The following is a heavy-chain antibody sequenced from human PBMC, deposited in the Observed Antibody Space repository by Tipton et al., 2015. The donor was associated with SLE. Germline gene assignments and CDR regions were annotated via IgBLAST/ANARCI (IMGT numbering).Heavy chain of an antibody. V-gene: IGHV4-4*07. CDR3: ARGEVETYYYGSRTYSPFDY. J-gene: IGHJ4*02. D-gene: IGHD3-10*01. Sequence: TSYNPSLKGRATISVDTSKKQFSLRLSSVTAADTAVYYCARGEVETYYYGSRTYSPFDYWGQGNLVTVSA. CDR2: T.